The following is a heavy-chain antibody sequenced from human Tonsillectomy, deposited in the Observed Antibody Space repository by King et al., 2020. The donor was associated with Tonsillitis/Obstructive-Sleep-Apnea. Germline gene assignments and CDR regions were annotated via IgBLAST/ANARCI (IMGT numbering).Heavy chain of an antibody. V-gene: IGHV4-59*11. CDR1: GVSITDHF. CDR2: IYYSGST. CDR3: ARVPYSMVRGVTYYFDF. J-gene: IGHJ4*02. Sequence: QLQESGPGLVKRSETLSLTCSVSGVSITDHFWTWIRQPPGKGLEWIGIIYYSGSTNYNPSLKSRVTMSVDTSENQLSLDLTSVTPADTAVYYCARVPYSMVRGVTYYFDFWGQGTLVTVSS. D-gene: IGHD3-10*01.